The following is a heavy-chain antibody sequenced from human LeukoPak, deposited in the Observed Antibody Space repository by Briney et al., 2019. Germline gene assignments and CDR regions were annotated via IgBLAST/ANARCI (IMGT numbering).Heavy chain of an antibody. CDR2: IGSSGGST. CDR1: GFTFSSYD. V-gene: IGHV3-23*01. CDR3: VKDIQLST. Sequence: QTGGSLRLSCAASGFTFSSYDMTWVRQAPGKGLEWVSLIGSSGGSTYYADSVKGRFTISRDNFNHTLSLQMNSLRVEDTAIYYCVKDIQLSTWGLGTMVTVSS. D-gene: IGHD5-24*01. J-gene: IGHJ3*01.